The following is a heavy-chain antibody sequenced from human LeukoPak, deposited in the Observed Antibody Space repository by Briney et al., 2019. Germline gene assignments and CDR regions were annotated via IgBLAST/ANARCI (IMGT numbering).Heavy chain of an antibody. Sequence: ASVKVSCKASGYTFTSYGISWVRQAPGQGLEWMGWISAYNGNTNYAQKLQGRVTMTTDTSTSTAYMELRSLRSDDTAVYYCARDPPPPDLSRQLVPDWGQGTLVTVSS. V-gene: IGHV1-18*01. CDR2: ISAYNGNT. CDR1: GYTFTSYG. D-gene: IGHD6-13*01. CDR3: ARDPPPPDLSRQLVPD. J-gene: IGHJ4*02.